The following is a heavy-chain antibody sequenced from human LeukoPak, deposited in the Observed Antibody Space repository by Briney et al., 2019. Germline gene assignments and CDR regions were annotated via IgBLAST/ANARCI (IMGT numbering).Heavy chain of an antibody. D-gene: IGHD1-26*01. Sequence: ASVKVSCKASGGTFSSYAISWVRQAPGQGLEWMGGIIPIFGTANYAQKFQGRVTITADESTSIAYMELSSLRSEDTAVYYCAREGASDDAFDIWGQGTMVTVSS. CDR3: AREGASDDAFDI. CDR1: GGTFSSYA. V-gene: IGHV1-69*13. CDR2: IIPIFGTA. J-gene: IGHJ3*02.